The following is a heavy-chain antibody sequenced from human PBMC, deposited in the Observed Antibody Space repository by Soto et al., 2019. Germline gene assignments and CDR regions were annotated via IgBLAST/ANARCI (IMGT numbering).Heavy chain of an antibody. Sequence: QLQLQESGSGLVKPSQTLSLTCAVSGGSISSGGYSWSWIRQPPGKGLEWIGYIYHSGSTYYNPSLKCRVTISVDRSKNQFSLKLSSVTAADTDVYYCARENNVLPGGYFDYWGLGTLVTVSS. D-gene: IGHD3-10*01. CDR2: IYHSGST. CDR1: GGSISSGGYS. V-gene: IGHV4-30-2*01. J-gene: IGHJ4*02. CDR3: ARENNVLPGGYFDY.